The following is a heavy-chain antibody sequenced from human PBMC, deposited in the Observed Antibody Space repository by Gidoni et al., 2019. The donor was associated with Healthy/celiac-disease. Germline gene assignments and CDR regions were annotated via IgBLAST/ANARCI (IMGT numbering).Heavy chain of an antibody. J-gene: IGHJ4*02. CDR1: GFTCSCYA. V-gene: IGHV3-23*01. CDR3: AKAEGPTVTAR. Sequence: EVQLLESGGGLVQPGGSLRLSCADSGFTCSCYAMSWGRQAPGKGLEWVSAISGSGGSTYYADSVKGRFTISRDNSKNTLYLQMNSLRAEDTAVYYCAKAEGPTVTARWGQGTLVTVSS. CDR2: ISGSGGST. D-gene: IGHD4-17*01.